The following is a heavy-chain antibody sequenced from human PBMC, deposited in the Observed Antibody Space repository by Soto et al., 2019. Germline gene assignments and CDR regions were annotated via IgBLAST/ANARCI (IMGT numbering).Heavy chain of an antibody. CDR3: ARGTYSGYDFGL. Sequence: QVQLRESGPGLVKPSQTLSLTCSVSGASVAGGSYYWSWVRQPPGKGLEWIGYIPSRGRPFYNPSPTSRGTISADTSKNQLSLQLTSVTAADTAVYYCARGTYSGYDFGLWGQGTLVTVSS. J-gene: IGHJ5*02. D-gene: IGHD5-12*01. V-gene: IGHV4-30-4*01. CDR1: GASVAGGSYY. CDR2: IPSRGRP.